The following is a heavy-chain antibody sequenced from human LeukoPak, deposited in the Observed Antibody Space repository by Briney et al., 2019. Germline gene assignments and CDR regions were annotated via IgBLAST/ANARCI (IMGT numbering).Heavy chain of an antibody. CDR2: ISASGGST. V-gene: IGHV3-23*01. J-gene: IGHJ4*02. CDR3: AKDTSGWYVAS. D-gene: IGHD6-19*01. Sequence: QPGGSLRLSCAASGFTFSSYAMSWVRQAPGKGLEWVSAISASGGSTFYADSVKGRFTISRDNSKNTLYLQMNSLSAEDTAVYYCAKDTSGWYVASWGQGTLVTVSS. CDR1: GFTFSSYA.